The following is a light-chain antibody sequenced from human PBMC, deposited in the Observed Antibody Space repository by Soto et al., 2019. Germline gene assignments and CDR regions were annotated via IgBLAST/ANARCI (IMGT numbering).Light chain of an antibody. V-gene: IGKV3-20*01. CDR3: QHYGGSPIP. CDR2: GAS. J-gene: IGKJ5*01. CDR1: QSVSSSY. Sequence: EIVITQSPSTLAVSHGERVTLSCRASQSVSSSYLAWYQHKPGQAPRLLMSGASSRASGVPVRFSGSGSGTDFTLTISRREPGDFAMYNCQHYGGSPIPFGLGTRLAIK.